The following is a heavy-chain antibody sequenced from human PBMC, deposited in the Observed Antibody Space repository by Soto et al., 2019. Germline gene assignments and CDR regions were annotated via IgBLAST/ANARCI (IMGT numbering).Heavy chain of an antibody. J-gene: IGHJ4*02. CDR1: GFTFSSYA. CDR3: TKVHDTSGYYYAPFFDY. Sequence: EVQLLDSGGGLVQPGGSVRLSCVASGFTFSSYAMSWVRQAPGKGLEWVSVISGGGDSTYYADSVKGRITISRDNSKNTLYLEMNGLRAEDTAIYYCTKVHDTSGYYYAPFFDYWGLGTLVTVSS. V-gene: IGHV3-23*01. D-gene: IGHD3-22*01. CDR2: ISGGGDST.